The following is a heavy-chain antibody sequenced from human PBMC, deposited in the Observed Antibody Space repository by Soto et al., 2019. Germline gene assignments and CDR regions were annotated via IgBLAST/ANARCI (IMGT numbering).Heavy chain of an antibody. CDR2: VSYDGNRK. CDR3: ARGLVVTAKGWFDL. D-gene: IGHD2-21*02. CDR1: GFTFSSYS. Sequence: QVQLVQSGGGVVQPGRSLRLPCAASGFTFSSYSMNWVRQTPGQGLGWVAVVSYDGNRKYYADSVKGRFTISRDNAKNTLYLQMDKLRIEDTAVYYCARGLVVTAKGWFDLWGQGTLVTVSP. V-gene: IGHV3-30-3*01. J-gene: IGHJ5*02.